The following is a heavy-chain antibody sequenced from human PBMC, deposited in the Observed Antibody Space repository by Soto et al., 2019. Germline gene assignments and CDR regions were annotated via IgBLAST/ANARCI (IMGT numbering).Heavy chain of an antibody. CDR3: ARSGTKYYDFWSGYYYYGMDV. J-gene: IGHJ6*02. D-gene: IGHD3-3*01. CDR2: ISSSGSTI. V-gene: IGHV3-11*01. CDR1: GFTFSDYY. Sequence: PXGSLRLSCAASGFTFSDYYMSWIRQAPGKGLEWVSYISSSGSTIYYADSVKGRFTISRDNAKNSLYLQMNSLRAEDTAVYYCARSGTKYYDFWSGYYYYGMDVWGQGTTVTVSS.